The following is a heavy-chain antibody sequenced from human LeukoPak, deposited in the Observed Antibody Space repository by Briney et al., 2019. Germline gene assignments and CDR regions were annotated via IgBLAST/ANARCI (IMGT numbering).Heavy chain of an antibody. V-gene: IGHV4-34*01. Sequence: SETLSLTCAVYGGSFSGYYWSWIRRPPGKGLEWIGEINHSGSTNYNPSLKSRVTISVDTSKNQFSLKLSSVTAADTAVYYCARVVVGATKAKGVYYFDYWGQGTLVTVSS. J-gene: IGHJ4*02. D-gene: IGHD1-26*01. CDR1: GGSFSGYY. CDR3: ARVVVGATKAKGVYYFDY. CDR2: INHSGST.